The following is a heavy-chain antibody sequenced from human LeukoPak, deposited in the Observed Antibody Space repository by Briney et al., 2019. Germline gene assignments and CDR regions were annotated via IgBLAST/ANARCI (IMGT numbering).Heavy chain of an antibody. CDR2: IYYSGST. Sequence: PSETLSLTCTVSGDSISSSSYYWGWIRQPPGKGLEWTGSIYYSGSTYYNPALKSRVTISVDTSKNQFSLKLSSVTAADTAVYYCARHANYDRLAAAVTYWGQGTLVTVSS. CDR3: ARHANYDRLAAAVTY. J-gene: IGHJ4*02. CDR1: GDSISSSSYY. V-gene: IGHV4-39*01. D-gene: IGHD6-13*01.